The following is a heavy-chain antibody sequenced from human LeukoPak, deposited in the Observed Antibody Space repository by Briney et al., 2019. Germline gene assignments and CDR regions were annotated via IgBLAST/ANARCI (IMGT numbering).Heavy chain of an antibody. CDR3: ARGFAYCGGDCRDAFDI. J-gene: IGHJ3*02. Sequence: SETLSLTCTVSGGSISSYYWSWIRQPAGKGLEWIGRIYTSGSTNYNPSLKSRVTMSVDTSKNQFSLKLSSVTAADTAVYYCARGFAYCGGDCRDAFDIWGQGTMVTVPS. CDR2: IYTSGST. D-gene: IGHD2-21*02. CDR1: GGSISSYY. V-gene: IGHV4-4*07.